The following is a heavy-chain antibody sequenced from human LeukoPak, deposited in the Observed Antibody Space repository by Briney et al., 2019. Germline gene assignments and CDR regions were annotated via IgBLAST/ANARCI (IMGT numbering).Heavy chain of an antibody. CDR2: IYYSGST. D-gene: IGHD3-3*01. CDR1: GGSFSGYY. CDR3: ARGRFLEWLF. V-gene: IGHV4-59*01. Sequence: SETLSLTCAVYGGSFSGYYWSWIRQPPGKGLEWIGYIYYSGSTNYNPSLKSRVTISVDTSKNQFSLKLSSVTAADTAVYYCARGRFLEWLFWGQGTLVTVSS. J-gene: IGHJ4*02.